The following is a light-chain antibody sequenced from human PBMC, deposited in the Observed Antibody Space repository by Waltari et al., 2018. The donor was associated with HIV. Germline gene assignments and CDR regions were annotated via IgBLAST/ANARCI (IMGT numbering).Light chain of an antibody. V-gene: IGLV2-14*01. CDR1: SSDIGAYTY. Sequence: QSALTQPASVSGSPGQSITISCTGTSSDIGAYTYVSWYQHHPGKVPQLLIYEVTNRPSGVSHRFAGSKSGNTASLTISGLQAEDEADFYCTSYTSISTLVFGTGTKVTVL. CDR2: EVT. J-gene: IGLJ1*01. CDR3: TSYTSISTLV.